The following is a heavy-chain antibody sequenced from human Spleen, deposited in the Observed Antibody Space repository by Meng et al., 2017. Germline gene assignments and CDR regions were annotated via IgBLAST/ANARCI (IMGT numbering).Heavy chain of an antibody. V-gene: IGHV4-34*01. D-gene: IGHD4-11*01. CDR2: INHSGST. J-gene: IGHJ4*02. Sequence: VRLQQGGAGLLKLAETLSLSCFVLGGSFSDYCWSWIRQPPGKGLEWIGEINHSGSTNYNPSLESRANISVDTSQNNLSLKLSSVTAADSAVYYCARGPTTMAHDFDYWGQGTLVTVSS. CDR3: ARGPTTMAHDFDY. CDR1: GGSFSDYC.